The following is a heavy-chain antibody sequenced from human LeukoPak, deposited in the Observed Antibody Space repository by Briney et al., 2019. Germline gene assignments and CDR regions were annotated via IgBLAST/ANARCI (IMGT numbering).Heavy chain of an antibody. J-gene: IGHJ5*02. CDR3: ARGVAARRRWFDP. CDR2: ISSSSYI. CDR1: GFTFSSYS. D-gene: IGHD6-6*01. V-gene: IGHV3-21*01. Sequence: GGSLRLSCAASGFTFSSYSMNWVRQAPGKGLEWVSSISSSSYIYYADSVKGRFTISRDNAKNSLYLQMNSLRAEDTAVYYCARGVAARRRWFDPWGQGTLVTVSS.